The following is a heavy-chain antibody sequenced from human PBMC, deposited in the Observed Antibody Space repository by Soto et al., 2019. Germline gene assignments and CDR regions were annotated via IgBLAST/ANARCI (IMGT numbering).Heavy chain of an antibody. CDR3: AKTIDYDFWSGYGY. D-gene: IGHD3-3*01. Sequence: LSLTCAASGFTFDDYAMHWVRQAPGKGLEWVSGISWNSGSIGYADSVKGRFTISRDNAKNSLYLQMNSLRAEDTALYYCAKTIDYDFWSGYGYWGQGTLVTVSS. J-gene: IGHJ4*02. CDR2: ISWNSGSI. CDR1: GFTFDDYA. V-gene: IGHV3-9*01.